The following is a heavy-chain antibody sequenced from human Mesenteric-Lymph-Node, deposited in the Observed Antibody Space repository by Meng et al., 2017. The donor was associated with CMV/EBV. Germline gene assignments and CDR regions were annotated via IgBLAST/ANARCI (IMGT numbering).Heavy chain of an antibody. V-gene: IGHV3-23*01. D-gene: IGHD1-26*01. CDR2: TSGGGDSR. CDR1: GFTFSIYA. J-gene: IGHJ4*02. CDR3: AKDRYSGSYFDY. Sequence: ETLSLTCAASGFTFSIYAMSWVRQAPGKGLEWVSGTSGGGDSRYYADSVKGRFTISRDNSKNTLYLQMNSLTAEDTAVYYCAKDRYSGSYFDYWGQGTLVTVSS.